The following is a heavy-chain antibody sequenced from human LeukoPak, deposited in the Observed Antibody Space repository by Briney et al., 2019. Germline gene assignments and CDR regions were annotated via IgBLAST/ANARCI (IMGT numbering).Heavy chain of an antibody. V-gene: IGHV1-46*01. D-gene: IGHD3-22*01. CDR2: INPSGGST. CDR3: ARDSSRITMIVVVTTDNWFDP. Sequence: ASVKVSCKASGYTCTSYYMHWVRQAPGQGLEWMGIINPSGGSTSYAQKFQGRVTMTRDTSTSTVYMELSSLRSEDTAVYYCARDSSRITMIVVVTTDNWFDPWGQGTLVTVSS. J-gene: IGHJ5*02. CDR1: GYTCTSYY.